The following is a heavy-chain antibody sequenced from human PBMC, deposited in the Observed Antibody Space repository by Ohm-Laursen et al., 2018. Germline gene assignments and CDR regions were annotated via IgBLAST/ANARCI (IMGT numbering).Heavy chain of an antibody. V-gene: IGHV4-59*08. D-gene: IGHD6-13*01. CDR2: IYYSGST. Sequence: SETLSLTCTVSGGSISSYYWSWIRQPPGKGLEWIGYIYYSGSTNSNPSLKSRVTISVDTSKNQFSLRLSSVTAADTAVYYCARFEAAAGPVWGQGTLVTVSS. CDR3: ARFEAAAGPV. CDR1: GGSISSYY. J-gene: IGHJ4*02.